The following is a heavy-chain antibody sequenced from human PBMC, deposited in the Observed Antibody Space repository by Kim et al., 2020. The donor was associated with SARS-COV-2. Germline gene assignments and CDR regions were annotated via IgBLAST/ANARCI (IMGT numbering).Heavy chain of an antibody. V-gene: IGHV3-21*01. CDR2: ISSSSSYI. D-gene: IGHD5-12*01. J-gene: IGHJ3*02. CDR3: ARDGNIVATLTFDI. Sequence: GGSLRLSCAASGFTFSSYSMNWVRQAPGKGLEWVSSISSSSSYIYYADSVKGRFTISRDNAKNSLYLQMNSLRAEDTAVYYCARDGNIVATLTFDIWGQGTMVTVSS. CDR1: GFTFSSYS.